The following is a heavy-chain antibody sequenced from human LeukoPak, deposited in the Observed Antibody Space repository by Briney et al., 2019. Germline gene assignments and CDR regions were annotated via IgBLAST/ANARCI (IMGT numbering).Heavy chain of an antibody. CDR1: GYTFTSYA. Sequence: GASVKVSCKAFGYTFTSYAMNWVRQAPGQGLEWMGWIHPSTGNPTYAQGFTGRFVFSLDTSVSTTYLQISSLKAEDTAVYFCARAFQSLGGLSLPDYWGQGTLLTVSS. D-gene: IGHD3-16*02. CDR3: ARAFQSLGGLSLPDY. J-gene: IGHJ4*02. V-gene: IGHV7-4-1*02. CDR2: IHPSTGNP.